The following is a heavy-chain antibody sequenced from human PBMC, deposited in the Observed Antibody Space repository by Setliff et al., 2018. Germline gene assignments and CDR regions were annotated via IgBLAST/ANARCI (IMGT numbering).Heavy chain of an antibody. Sequence: GGSLRLSCAASGFTFSSYSMNWVRQAPGKGLERVSSISSSSSYIYYADSVKGRFTISRDNAKNSLKLSSVTAADTAVYYCARRGMSSSWFQGYFDYWGQGTLVTVSS. V-gene: IGHV3-21*01. D-gene: IGHD6-13*01. CDR2: ISSSSSYI. CDR1: GFTFSSYS. CDR3: ARRGMSSSWFQGYFDY. J-gene: IGHJ4*02.